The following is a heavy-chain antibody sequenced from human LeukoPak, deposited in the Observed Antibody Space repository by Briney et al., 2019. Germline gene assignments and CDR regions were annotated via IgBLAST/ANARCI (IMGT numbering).Heavy chain of an antibody. J-gene: IGHJ4*02. CDR2: IYYSGST. CDR3: ARGSPSNWGSNYFDY. CDR1: GGSISSGDYY. Sequence: PSQTLSPTCTVSGGSISSGDYYWSWIRQPPGKGLEWIGYIYYSGSTYYNPSLKSRVTISVDTSKNQFSLKLSSVTAADTAVYYCARGSPSNWGSNYFDYWGQGTLVTVSS. V-gene: IGHV4-30-4*01. D-gene: IGHD7-27*01.